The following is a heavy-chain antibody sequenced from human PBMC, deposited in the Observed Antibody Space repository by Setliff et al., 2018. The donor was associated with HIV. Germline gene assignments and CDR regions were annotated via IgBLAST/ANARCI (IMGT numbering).Heavy chain of an antibody. V-gene: IGHV4-39*07. CDR3: ARRVCSSTSCSDAFDI. CDR2: IYHSGST. Sequence: SETLSLTCTVSGGSINSTSYYWGWIRQPPGKGLEWIGSIYHSGSTYYNPSLKSRVTISVDTSKNQFSLKLSSVTAADTAVYYCARRVCSSTSCSDAFDIWGQGTMVTVSS. J-gene: IGHJ3*02. D-gene: IGHD2-2*01. CDR1: GGSINSTSYY.